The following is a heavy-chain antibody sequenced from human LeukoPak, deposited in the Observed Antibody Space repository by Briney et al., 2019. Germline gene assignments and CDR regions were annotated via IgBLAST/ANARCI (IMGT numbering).Heavy chain of an antibody. CDR3: ARGLRYGCSTSCPDASYYFDY. CDR1: GGSISSSSYY. Sequence: SETLSLTCTVSGGSISSSSYYWGWIRQPPGKGLEWIGSIYYSGSTYYNPSLKSRVTISVDTSKNQFSLKLSSVTAADTAVYYCARGLRYGCSTSCPDASYYFDYWGQGTLVTVSS. D-gene: IGHD2-2*01. CDR2: IYYSGST. J-gene: IGHJ4*02. V-gene: IGHV4-39*07.